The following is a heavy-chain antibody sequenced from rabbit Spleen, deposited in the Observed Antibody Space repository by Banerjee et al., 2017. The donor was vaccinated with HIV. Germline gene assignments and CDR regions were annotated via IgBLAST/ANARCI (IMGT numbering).Heavy chain of an antibody. V-gene: IGHV1S45*01. CDR2: IDGSTSGFI. Sequence: QEQLEESGGDLVKPEGSLTLTCTASGFTISSSYWICWVRQAPGKGLEWVACIDGSTSGFIYSATWAKGRFTISKTSSTTVTLQMTSLTAADTATYFCARDTSSSFSSYGMDLWGQGTLVTVS. J-gene: IGHJ6*01. CDR1: GFTISSSYW. CDR3: ARDTSSSFSSYGMDL. D-gene: IGHD1-1*01.